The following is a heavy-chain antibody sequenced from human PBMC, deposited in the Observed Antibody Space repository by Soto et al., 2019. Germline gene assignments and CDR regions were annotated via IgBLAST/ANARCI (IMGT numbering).Heavy chain of an antibody. CDR2: INQDGSEK. J-gene: IGHJ4*02. Sequence: AGGSLRLSCVASGFTFSTYWMDWVRQAPGKGLEWVANINQDGSEKHYVDSVKGRFTISRDNAKNSLYLQMSSLTAEDSALYYCSRSLDYWGQGALVTVSS. V-gene: IGHV3-7*01. CDR3: SRSLDY. CDR1: GFTFSTYW.